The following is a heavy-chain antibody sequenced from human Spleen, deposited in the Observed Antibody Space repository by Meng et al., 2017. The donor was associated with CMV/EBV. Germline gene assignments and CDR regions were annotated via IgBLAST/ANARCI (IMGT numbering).Heavy chain of an antibody. D-gene: IGHD2-2*01. CDR3: AKENCSSTSCRTYFDY. CDR2: NSASGGTK. J-gene: IGHJ4*02. CDR1: GFPFSGYA. Sequence: GFPFSGYAMSWVRLAPGQGLEWVSGNSASGGTKYYGDSVKGRFTIARDNSKNTVYLQMNSLRVEDTAVYYCAKENCSSTSCRTYFDYWGQGTLVTVSS. V-gene: IGHV3-23*01.